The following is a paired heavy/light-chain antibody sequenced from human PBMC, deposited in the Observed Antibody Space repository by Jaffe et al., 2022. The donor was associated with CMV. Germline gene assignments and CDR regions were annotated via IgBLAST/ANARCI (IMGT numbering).Heavy chain of an antibody. CDR2: IWHDGSKE. V-gene: IGHV3-33*01. J-gene: IGHJ3*02. CDR3: ARDRGKYGWDAFDI. CDR1: GFTFNNNG. D-gene: IGHD3-10*01. Sequence: QVQLVESGGGVVQPGRSLRLSCVASGFTFNNNGVHWVRQAPGKGLEWVAVIWHDGSKEYYADSVEGRFTISRDNPKNTLYLQMNSLRAEDTAVYYCARDRGKYGWDAFDIWGQGTMVTVSS.
Light chain of an antibody. V-gene: IGKV1-5*03. CDR2: QAS. Sequence: DIQMTQSPSTLSASVGDRVTITCRASQTITGWLAWYQQKPGKAPKLLIFQASSLDSGVPSRFSGSRSETEFTLTISSLQPDDFATYYCQHGWTFGQGTKVEIK. CDR3: QHGWT. J-gene: IGKJ1*01. CDR1: QTITGW.